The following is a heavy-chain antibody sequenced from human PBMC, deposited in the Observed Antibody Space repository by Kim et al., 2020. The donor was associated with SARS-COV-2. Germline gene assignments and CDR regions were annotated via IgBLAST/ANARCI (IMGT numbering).Heavy chain of an antibody. CDR3: AKGAVTTANWFDP. D-gene: IGHD4-17*01. V-gene: IGHV3-74*01. J-gene: IGHJ5*02. Sequence: YADSVKGRFTISRDNAKNTLYLHMSSLRGEDTAVYYCAKGAVTTANWFDPWGQGTLVTVSS.